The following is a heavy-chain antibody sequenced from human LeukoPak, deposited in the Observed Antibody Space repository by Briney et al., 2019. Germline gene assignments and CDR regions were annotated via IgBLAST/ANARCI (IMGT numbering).Heavy chain of an antibody. CDR2: IYYSGST. CDR3: ARGEVYFEY. V-gene: IGHV4-59*01. Sequence: PSETLSLTCTVSGASISSYYWSWIRQPPGKGLEWIAYIYYSGSTNYNPSLKSRVTISVDTSKNQFSLKLSSVTAADTAVYYCARGEVYFEYWGQGTLVTVSS. J-gene: IGHJ4*02. D-gene: IGHD1-26*01. CDR1: GASISSYY.